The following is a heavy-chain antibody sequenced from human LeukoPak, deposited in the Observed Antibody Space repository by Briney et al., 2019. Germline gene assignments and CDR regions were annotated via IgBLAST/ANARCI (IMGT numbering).Heavy chain of an antibody. J-gene: IGHJ1*01. D-gene: IGHD3-22*01. Sequence: SETLSLTXAVYGGSFSGYYWSWIGQPPGKGLEWIGEINHSGSTNYNPSLKSRVTILVDTSKNQFSLKLSSVTAADTAVYYCARGRWRVTMIVVTYFQHWGQGTLVTVSP. CDR3: ARGRWRVTMIVVTYFQH. CDR1: GGSFSGYY. CDR2: INHSGST. V-gene: IGHV4-34*01.